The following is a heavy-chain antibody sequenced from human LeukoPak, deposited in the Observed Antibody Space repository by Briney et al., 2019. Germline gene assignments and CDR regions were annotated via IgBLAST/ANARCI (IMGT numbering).Heavy chain of an antibody. D-gene: IGHD3-22*01. CDR3: ARVRHYYDSSGYYADYFDY. V-gene: IGHV3-30-3*01. CDR1: GFTFSSYA. CDR2: ISYDGSNK. Sequence: GRSLRLSCAASGFTFSSYAMHWVRQAPGKGLEWVAVISYDGSNKYYADSVKGRFTISRDNSKNTLYLQMNSLRAEDTAVYYCARVRHYYDSSGYYADYFDYWGQGTLVTVSS. J-gene: IGHJ4*02.